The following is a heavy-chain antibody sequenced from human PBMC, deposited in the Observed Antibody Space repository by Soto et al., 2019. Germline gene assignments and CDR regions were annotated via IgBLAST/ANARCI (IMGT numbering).Heavy chain of an antibody. J-gene: IGHJ4*02. CDR3: ARTPLL. V-gene: IGHV4-31*01. D-gene: IGHD1-26*01. Sequence: QVQLQESGPGLVKPSQTLSLTCTVSGGSISSGGYYWSWIRQHPGKGLEWIGYIYYSGSTYYNYYNPSLKGPVTLSVDTSKNQFSLKLSSVTAADTAVYYCARTPLLWGQGTLVTVSS. CDR1: GGSISSGGYY. CDR2: IYYSGSTYYN.